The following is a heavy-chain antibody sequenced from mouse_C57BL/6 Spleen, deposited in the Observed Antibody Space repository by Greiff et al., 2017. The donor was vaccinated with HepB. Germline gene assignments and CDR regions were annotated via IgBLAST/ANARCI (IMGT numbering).Heavy chain of an antibody. CDR3: ARSELRPLYAMDY. CDR1: GYTFTSYG. CDR2: IYPRSGNT. V-gene: IGHV1-81*01. J-gene: IGHJ4*01. Sequence: QVHVKQSGAELARPGASVKLSCKASGYTFTSYGISWVKQRTGQGLEWIGEIYPRSGNTYYNEKFKGKATLTADKSSSTAYMELRSLTSEDSAVYFCARSELRPLYAMDYWGQGTSVTVSS. D-gene: IGHD3-2*02.